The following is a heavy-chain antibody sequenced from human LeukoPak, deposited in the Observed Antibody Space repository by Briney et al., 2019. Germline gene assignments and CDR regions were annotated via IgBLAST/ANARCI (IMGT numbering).Heavy chain of an antibody. V-gene: IGHV4-59*01. CDR1: GGSISSYY. D-gene: IGHD5-18*01. CDR2: IYYSGST. J-gene: IGHJ4*02. Sequence: PSETLSLTCTVSGGSISSYYWSWIRQPPGKGLEWIGYIYYSGSTNYNPSLKSRVTISVDTSKNQFSLKLSSVTAADTAVYYCARAPSGYSYGYGFDYWGQGTLVTVSS. CDR3: ARAPSGYSYGYGFDY.